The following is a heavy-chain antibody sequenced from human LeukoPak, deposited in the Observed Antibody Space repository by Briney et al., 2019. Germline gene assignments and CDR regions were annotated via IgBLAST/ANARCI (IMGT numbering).Heavy chain of an antibody. D-gene: IGHD3-3*01. V-gene: IGHV1-8*01. CDR3: ARGRSYDFWSCPIPPYGMDV. J-gene: IGHJ6*02. Sequence: ASVKVSCKASGYTFTSYDINWVRQATGQGLEWMGWMNLNSGNTGYAQKFQGRVTMTRNTSISTAYMELSSLRSEDTAVYYCARGRSYDFWSCPIPPYGMDVWGQGTRVTVSS. CDR2: MNLNSGNT. CDR1: GYTFTSYD.